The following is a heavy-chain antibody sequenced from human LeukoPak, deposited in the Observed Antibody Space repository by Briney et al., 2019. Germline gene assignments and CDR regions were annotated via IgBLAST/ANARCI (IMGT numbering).Heavy chain of an antibody. CDR2: IWYDGSNK. D-gene: IGHD3-22*01. CDR3: AREPYDISGYGMDV. Sequence: GSLRLSCAASGFTFSSYGMHWVRQAPGKGLEWVAVIWYDGSNKYYADSVKGRFTISRDNSKSALFLEMNSLRGEDTAVYYCAREPYDISGYGMDVWGQGAMVTVSS. V-gene: IGHV3-33*01. CDR1: GFTFSSYG. J-gene: IGHJ6*02.